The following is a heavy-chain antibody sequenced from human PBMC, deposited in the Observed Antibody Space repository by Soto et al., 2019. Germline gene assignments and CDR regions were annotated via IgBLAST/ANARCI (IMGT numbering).Heavy chain of an antibody. J-gene: IGHJ4*03. CDR1: GFTFSSYS. CDR3: ARESGGSPYFDY. Sequence: GGSLRLSCAASGFTFSSYSMNWVRQAPGKGLEWVSSISSSSSYIYYADSVKGRFTISRDNAKNSLYLQMNSLRAEDTAWHYFARESGGSPYFDYWGQGTPFTVAS. V-gene: IGHV3-21*01. CDR2: ISSSSSYI. D-gene: IGHD1-26*01.